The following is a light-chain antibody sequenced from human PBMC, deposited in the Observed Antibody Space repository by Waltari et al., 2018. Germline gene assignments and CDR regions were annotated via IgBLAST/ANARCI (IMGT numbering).Light chain of an antibody. V-gene: IGLV1-40*01. J-gene: IGLJ1*01. CDR3: QSYDSNVGGSV. CDR2: GNT. CDR1: GSNVGAGYD. Sequence: QSVLTQPPSVSGAPGQRVIISCAGSGSNVGAGYDVQWYQQLPGRAPTLLSNGNTNRPSGGPDRFSGSKSGASASLAITGLQAEDEADYYCQSYDSNVGGSVFGAGTKVSVL.